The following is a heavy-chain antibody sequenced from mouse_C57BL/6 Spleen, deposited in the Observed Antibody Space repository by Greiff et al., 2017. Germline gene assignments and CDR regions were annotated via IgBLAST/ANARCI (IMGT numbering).Heavy chain of an antibody. CDR1: GYTFTSYW. CDR2: IDPSDSYT. V-gene: IGHV1-69*01. Sequence: QVQLQQPGAELVMPGASVKLSCKASGYTFTSYWMHWVKQRPGQGLEWIGEIDPSDSYTNYNQKFKGKSTLTVDKSSSTAYMQLSSLTSEDSAVYYGARPGYYYGSSPYDFDYWGKGTTLTVSS. CDR3: ARPGYYYGSSPYDFDY. J-gene: IGHJ2*01. D-gene: IGHD1-1*01.